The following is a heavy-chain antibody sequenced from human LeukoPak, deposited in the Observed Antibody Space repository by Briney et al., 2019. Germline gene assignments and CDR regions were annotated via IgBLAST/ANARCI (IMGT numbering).Heavy chain of an antibody. CDR1: GFTFSSYW. V-gene: IGHV3-74*01. Sequence: SGGSLRLSCAASGFTFSSYWMHWVRQAPGKGLVWVSRINSDGSSTSYADSVKGRFTISRDNAKNTLYLQMNSLRAEDTAVYYCAREAPRGVARRVWFDPWGQGTLVTVSS. CDR3: AREAPRGVARRVWFDP. D-gene: IGHD6-6*01. CDR2: INSDGSST. J-gene: IGHJ5*02.